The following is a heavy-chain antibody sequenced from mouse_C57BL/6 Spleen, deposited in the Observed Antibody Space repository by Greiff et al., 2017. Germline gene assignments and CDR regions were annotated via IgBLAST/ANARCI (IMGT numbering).Heavy chain of an antibody. J-gene: IGHJ3*01. CDR1: GYAFSSYW. CDR3: ARSGIYDGYPWFAY. D-gene: IGHD2-3*01. Sequence: LVESGAELVKPGASVKISCKASGYAFSSYWMNWVKQRPGKGLEWIGQIYPGDGDTNYNGKFKGKATLTADKSSSTAYMQLSSLTSEDSAVYFCARSGIYDGYPWFAYWGQGTLVTVSA. V-gene: IGHV1-80*01. CDR2: IYPGDGDT.